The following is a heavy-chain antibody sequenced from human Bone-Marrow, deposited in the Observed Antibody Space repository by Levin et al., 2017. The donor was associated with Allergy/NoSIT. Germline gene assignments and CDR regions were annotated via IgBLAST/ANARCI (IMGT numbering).Heavy chain of an antibody. V-gene: IGHV3-73*01. D-gene: IGHD2-2*01. CDR2: IRSKANSYAT. J-gene: IGHJ5*02. CDR3: TRLLADTSTSWFDP. Sequence: GESLKISCAASGFTFSGSAMHWVRQASGKGLEWVGRIRSKANSYATAYPSSVKGRFTISRDESKNTAYLQMNSLKTEDTAVYYCTRLLADTSTSWFDPWGQGTLVTVAS. CDR1: GFTFSGSA.